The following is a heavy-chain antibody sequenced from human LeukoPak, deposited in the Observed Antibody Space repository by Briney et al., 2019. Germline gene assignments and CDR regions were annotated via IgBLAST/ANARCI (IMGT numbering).Heavy chain of an antibody. V-gene: IGHV3-48*04. CDR2: ISSSSSTI. Sequence: PGGSLRLSCAAPGFTFSSYSMNWVRQAPGKGLEWVSYISSSSSTIYYADSVKGRFTISRDNAKNSLYLQMNSLRAEDTAVYYCAREGVYYYDSSGNFDYWGQGTLVTVSS. J-gene: IGHJ4*02. D-gene: IGHD3-22*01. CDR1: GFTFSSYS. CDR3: AREGVYYYDSSGNFDY.